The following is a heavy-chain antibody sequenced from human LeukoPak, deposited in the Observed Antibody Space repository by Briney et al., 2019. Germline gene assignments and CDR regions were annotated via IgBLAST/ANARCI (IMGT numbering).Heavy chain of an antibody. CDR1: GFTFSSYS. V-gene: IGHV3-21*01. D-gene: IGHD5-12*01. CDR2: ISSSSSYI. Sequence: GGSLRLSCAASGFTFSSYSMNWVRQAPGKGLEWVSSISSSSSYIYYADSVKGRFTISRGNARNSLYLQMNSLRAEDTAVYYCAGDDIRNYYYYGMDVWGQGTTVTVSS. J-gene: IGHJ6*02. CDR3: AGDDIRNYYYYGMDV.